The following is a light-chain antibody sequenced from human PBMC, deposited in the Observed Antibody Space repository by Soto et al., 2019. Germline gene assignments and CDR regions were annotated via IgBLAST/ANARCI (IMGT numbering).Light chain of an antibody. CDR3: AAWDDSLSGWV. J-gene: IGLJ3*02. CDR2: SND. V-gene: IGLV1-47*02. CDR1: NSNIGTNY. Sequence: QAVLTQPPSASGTPGQRVTISSSGSNSNIGTNYVYWYQQLPGTAPKLLIYSNDQRPSGVPDRFSGSKSGTSAYLAISGLRSEDEADYYCAAWDDSLSGWVFGGGTKLTV.